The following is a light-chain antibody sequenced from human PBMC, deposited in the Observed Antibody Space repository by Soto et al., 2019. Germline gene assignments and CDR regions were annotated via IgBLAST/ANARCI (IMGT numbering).Light chain of an antibody. CDR2: AAS. CDR3: QQSYSPLLA. J-gene: IGKJ4*01. Sequence: DIEMIQSPPSLSASVGDRITITCRASQSITSYLNWFQQKPGKAPNLLIFAASNLQSGVPSRFSGSGSGTDFTLTINSLQPEDSATSYCQQSYSPLLAFGGGTKVEV. CDR1: QSITSY. V-gene: IGKV1-39*01.